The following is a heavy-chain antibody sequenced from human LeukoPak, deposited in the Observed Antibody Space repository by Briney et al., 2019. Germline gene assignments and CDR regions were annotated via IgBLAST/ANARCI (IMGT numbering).Heavy chain of an antibody. J-gene: IGHJ4*02. Sequence: PSETLSLTCTVSGGSISSTSYYWGWIRQPPGKGLEWIGSIYYLGSTYYNPSLKSRVTISIDTSKNQFSLMLSSVTAADTAVYYCARGGSVTYRIDCWGQGTLVTVSS. CDR1: GGSISSTSYY. CDR3: ARGGSVTYRIDC. CDR2: IYYLGST. D-gene: IGHD1-14*01. V-gene: IGHV4-39*01.